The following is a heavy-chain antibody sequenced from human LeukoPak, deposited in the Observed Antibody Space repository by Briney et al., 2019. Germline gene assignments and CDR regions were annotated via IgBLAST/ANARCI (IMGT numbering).Heavy chain of an antibody. D-gene: IGHD3-3*01. Sequence: GGSLRLSCAASGFTFSSYGMHWVRQAPGKGLEWVAVIWYDGSNKYYPGSVKGRFTISRENAKNSLYLQMNSLRAGDTAVYYCARGTYYDFWSGYSPYGMDVWGQGTTVTVSS. CDR1: GFTFSSYG. CDR3: ARGTYYDFWSGYSPYGMDV. CDR2: IWYDGSNK. J-gene: IGHJ6*02. V-gene: IGHV3-33*01.